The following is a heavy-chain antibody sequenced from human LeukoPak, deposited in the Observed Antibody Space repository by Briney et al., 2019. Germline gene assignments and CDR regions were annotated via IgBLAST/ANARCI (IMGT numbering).Heavy chain of an antibody. V-gene: IGHV3-21*01. CDR3: ARVHVAVAGTSDY. J-gene: IGHJ4*02. CDR2: ISSSSSYI. CDR1: GFTFSSYS. Sequence: GGSLRLSCAASGFTFSSYSMNWARQAPGKGLEWVSSISSSSSYIYYADSVKGRFTISRDNAKNSLYLQMNSLRAEDTAVYYCARVHVAVAGTSDYWGQGTLVTVSS. D-gene: IGHD6-19*01.